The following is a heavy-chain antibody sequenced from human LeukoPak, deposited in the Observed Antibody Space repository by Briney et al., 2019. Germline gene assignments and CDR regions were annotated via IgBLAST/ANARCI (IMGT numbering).Heavy chain of an antibody. CDR2: IIPIFGTA. CDR1: GGTFSSYA. Sequence: SVKVSCKASGGTFSSYAISLVRQAPGQGLEWMGGIIPIFGTANYAQKFQGRVTITTDESTSTAYMELSSLRSEDTAVYYCARVGYCSGGSCYSSFDYWGQGTLVTVSS. CDR3: ARVGYCSGGSCYSSFDY. J-gene: IGHJ4*02. V-gene: IGHV1-69*05. D-gene: IGHD2-15*01.